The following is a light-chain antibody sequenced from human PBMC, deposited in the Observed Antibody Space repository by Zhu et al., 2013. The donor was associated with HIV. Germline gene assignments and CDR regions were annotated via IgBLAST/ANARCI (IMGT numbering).Light chain of an antibody. CDR3: QRFGSSVTWT. J-gene: IGKJ1*01. V-gene: IGKV3-20*01. CDR1: QTVSYRH. CDR2: GSS. Sequence: EIVLMQSPGTLSLSPGERATLSCRASQTVSYRHIAWYQQKPGQPPRLLLYGSSNRAPGIPDRFSGSGSGTDFTLTITGLSLKILECIFVQRFGSSVTWTFGPRD.